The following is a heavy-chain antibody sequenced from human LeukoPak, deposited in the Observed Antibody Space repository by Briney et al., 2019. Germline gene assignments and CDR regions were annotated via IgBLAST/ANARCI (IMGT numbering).Heavy chain of an antibody. CDR1: GFTFDDFG. CDR3: ARDVVSTPPENAFDI. CDR2: IHGNGVTT. J-gene: IGHJ3*02. Sequence: PGGSLRLSCAASGFTFDDFGMAWVRQVPGKGLEWVSGIHGNGVTTGYVASVKGRFTISRDNAKNSLYLQMNSLRAEDTAVYYCARDVVSTPPENAFDIWGQGTMVTVSS. V-gene: IGHV3-20*04. D-gene: IGHD3-22*01.